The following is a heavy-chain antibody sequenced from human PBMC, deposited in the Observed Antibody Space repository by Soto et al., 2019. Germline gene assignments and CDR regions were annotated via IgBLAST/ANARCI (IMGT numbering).Heavy chain of an antibody. V-gene: IGHV5-51*01. J-gene: IGHJ6*02. CDR3: ATQTFSSSAFHYYYGMDV. CDR1: GYKFTNFW. D-gene: IGHD6-6*01. CDR2: IYPGDSDV. Sequence: PGESLKISWKDSGYKFTNFWTGRVRQMPGKGLEWMGIIYPGDSDVRYSPSFRGHVTISADKSISTVYLQWSSLKASDTAMYYCATQTFSSSAFHYYYGMDVWGQGTTVTVSS.